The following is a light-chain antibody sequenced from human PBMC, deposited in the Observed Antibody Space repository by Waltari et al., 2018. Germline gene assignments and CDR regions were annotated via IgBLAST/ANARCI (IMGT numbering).Light chain of an antibody. Sequence: EIVMTQSPATQSVSPGATATLSCRASQSVSSNVAWYKKKPGQAPRLLIYDASTRATSIPAKFRGSGSGTEFTLTISSLQSEDFAVYYCQQYNRWPPITFGHGTRLEIK. V-gene: IGKV3-15*01. J-gene: IGKJ5*01. CDR2: DAS. CDR3: QQYNRWPPIT. CDR1: QSVSSN.